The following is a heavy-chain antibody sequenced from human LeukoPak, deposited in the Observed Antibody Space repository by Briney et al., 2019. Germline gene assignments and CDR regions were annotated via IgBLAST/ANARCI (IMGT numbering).Heavy chain of an antibody. Sequence: ASVKVSCKASGYTFTGYYIHLVRQAPGQGLEWMGWINPNSGDTNYAQKFQGRVTMTRDTSISTAYMELSRLRSDDAAVYYCARDRNTMILIDWGQGTLVTVSS. CDR1: GYTFTGYY. CDR2: INPNSGDT. J-gene: IGHJ4*02. CDR3: ARDRNTMILID. D-gene: IGHD3-22*01. V-gene: IGHV1-2*02.